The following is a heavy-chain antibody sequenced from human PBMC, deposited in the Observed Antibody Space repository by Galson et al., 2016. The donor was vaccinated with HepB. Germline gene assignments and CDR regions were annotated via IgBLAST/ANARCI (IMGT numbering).Heavy chain of an antibody. CDR3: ARAASELDY. J-gene: IGHJ4*02. CDR2: ISSSGSYNT. Sequence: SLRLSCAASGFSFSDYYMTWIRQAPGKGLEWVSYISSSGSYNTNYADSVKGRFTISRDNAKNSLYLQMDSLRVEDTAVNYCARAASELDYWGQGTLVTVSS. V-gene: IGHV3-11*05. CDR1: GFSFSDYY. D-gene: IGHD6-19*01.